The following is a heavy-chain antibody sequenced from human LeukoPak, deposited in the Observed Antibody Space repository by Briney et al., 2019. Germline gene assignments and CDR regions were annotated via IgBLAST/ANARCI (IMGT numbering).Heavy chain of an antibody. CDR3: AKDRRDADYEFYFDY. CDR1: GFTFSSYG. Sequence: GGSLRLSCAASGFTFSSYGMHWVRQAPGKGLEWVAVVSYDGSNKYYADSVKGRFTISRDNSKNTLYLQVNSLRAEDTAVYYCAKDRRDADYEFYFDYWGQGTLVTVSS. J-gene: IGHJ4*02. V-gene: IGHV3-30*18. CDR2: VSYDGSNK. D-gene: IGHD4-17*01.